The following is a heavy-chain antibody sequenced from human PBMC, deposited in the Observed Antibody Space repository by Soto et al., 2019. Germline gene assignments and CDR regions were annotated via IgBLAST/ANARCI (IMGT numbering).Heavy chain of an antibody. CDR1: GFTFSSYG. CDR3: ARVLGPRIAAAAPLAY. V-gene: IGHV3-33*08. D-gene: IGHD6-13*01. CDR2: IWYDGSNK. J-gene: IGHJ4*02. Sequence: PGGSLRLSCAASGFTFSSYGMHWVRQAPGKGLEWVAVIWYDGSNKYYADSVKGRFTISRDNSKNTLYLQMNSLRAEDTAVYYCARVLGPRIAAAAPLAYWGQGTLVTVSS.